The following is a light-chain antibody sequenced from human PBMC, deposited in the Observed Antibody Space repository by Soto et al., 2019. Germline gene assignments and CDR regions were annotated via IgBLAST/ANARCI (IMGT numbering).Light chain of an antibody. CDR1: QSVSSY. J-gene: IGKJ2*01. Sequence: EIVLTQSPATLSLSPGERATLSCRASQSVSSYLAWYQQKPGQAPRLLIYDASNRATGIPARFSGSGSGTEFTLTISSREPADFSVYYCQQRNNWPPNTFGQGTRLEIK. CDR2: DAS. V-gene: IGKV3-11*01. CDR3: QQRNNWPPNT.